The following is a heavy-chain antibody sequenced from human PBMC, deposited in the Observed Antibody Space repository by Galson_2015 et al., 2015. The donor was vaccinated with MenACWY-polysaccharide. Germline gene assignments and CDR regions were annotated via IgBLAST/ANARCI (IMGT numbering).Heavy chain of an antibody. CDR3: ARHPNVLRYFD. V-gene: IGHV3-7*01. CDR1: GFTFRSYW. CDR2: INQDGSGE. J-gene: IGHJ4*02. D-gene: IGHD3-9*01. Sequence: SLRLSCAGSGFTFRSYWMSWVRQAPGKGLEWVANINQDGSGEYYVDSVKGRFTISRDNAKVSLYLQMNSLRAEDTAVYYCARHPNVLRYFDWGQGTLVTVSS.